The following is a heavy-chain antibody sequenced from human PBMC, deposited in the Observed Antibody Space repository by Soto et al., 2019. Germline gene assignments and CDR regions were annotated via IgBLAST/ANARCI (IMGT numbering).Heavy chain of an antibody. Sequence: GGSLRLSCAASGFTFSSYEMDWVRQAPGKGLEWVAYISSSGTILYADSVEGRFTISRDNADNSLYLQMNSLRAEDTAVYYCTKEKSVLYSGYDAFDIWGRGTMVTVSS. V-gene: IGHV3-48*03. CDR1: GFTFSSYE. CDR3: TKEKSVLYSGYDAFDI. D-gene: IGHD5-12*01. CDR2: ISSSGTI. J-gene: IGHJ3*02.